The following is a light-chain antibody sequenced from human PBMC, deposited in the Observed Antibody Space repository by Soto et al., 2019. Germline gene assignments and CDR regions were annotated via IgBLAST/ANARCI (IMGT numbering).Light chain of an antibody. Sequence: EIVLTQSPCTLALTPGERATLSCGASQSVSSSYFAWYQQKPGQAPRLLIYGASRRATGIPERFSGSGSGTDFTLTISRLEPEDFEVYYCQQYGSSPATFGQGTKVDIK. J-gene: IGKJ1*01. CDR1: QSVSSSY. V-gene: IGKV3-20*01. CDR2: GAS. CDR3: QQYGSSPAT.